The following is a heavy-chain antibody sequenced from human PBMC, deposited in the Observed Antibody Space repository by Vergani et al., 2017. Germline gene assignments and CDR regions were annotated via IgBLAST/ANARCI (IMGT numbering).Heavy chain of an antibody. J-gene: IGHJ4*02. CDR3: ASPSIGFGELAYYFDY. V-gene: IGHV4-31*03. CDR2: IYYSGST. Sequence: QVQLQESGPGLVKPSQTLSLTCTVSGGSISSGGYYWSWIRQHPGKGLEWIGYIYYSGSTYYNPSLKSRVTISVDTSKNQFSLKLSSVTAADTAVYYCASPSIGFGELAYYFDYWGQGTLVTVSS. CDR1: GGSISSGGYY. D-gene: IGHD3-10*01.